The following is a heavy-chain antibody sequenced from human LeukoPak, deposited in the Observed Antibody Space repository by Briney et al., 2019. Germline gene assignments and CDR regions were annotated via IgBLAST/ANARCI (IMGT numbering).Heavy chain of an antibody. CDR2: ISSNGVNT. CDR3: ARVLGYCSGGSCYGSDY. D-gene: IGHD2-15*01. CDR1: GFTFSSYA. Sequence: GGSLRLSCAASGFTFSSYAMHWVRQAPGTGLEYVSAISSNGVNTYYANSVKGRFTISRDNSKNTLYLQMGSLRPEDMAVYYCARVLGYCSGGSCYGSDYWGQGTLVTVSS. J-gene: IGHJ4*02. V-gene: IGHV3-64*01.